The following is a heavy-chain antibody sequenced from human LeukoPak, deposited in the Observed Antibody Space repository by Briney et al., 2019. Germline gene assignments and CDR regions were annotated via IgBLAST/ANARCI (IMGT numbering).Heavy chain of an antibody. Sequence: SETLSLTCAVYGGSFSGYYWSWIRQPPGKGLEWIGEINHSGSTNYNPSLKSRVAISVDTSKNQFSLKLSSVTAADTAVYYCAARGYDILTGYYSGSDDYWGQGTLVTVSS. V-gene: IGHV4-34*01. CDR3: AARGYDILTGYYSGSDDY. CDR2: INHSGST. CDR1: GGSFSGYY. D-gene: IGHD3-9*01. J-gene: IGHJ4*02.